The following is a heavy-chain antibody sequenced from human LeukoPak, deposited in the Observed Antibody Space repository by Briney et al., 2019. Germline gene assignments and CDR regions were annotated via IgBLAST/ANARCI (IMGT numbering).Heavy chain of an antibody. Sequence: SETLSLTCTVSGGSISSYYWSWIRQPPGKGLEWIGCIYYSGSTNYNPSLKSRVTISVDTSKNQFSLKLSSVTAADTAVYYCARLFGSGSYGMDVWGQGTTVTVSS. J-gene: IGHJ6*02. CDR2: IYYSGST. CDR1: GGSISSYY. V-gene: IGHV4-59*08. D-gene: IGHD3-10*01. CDR3: ARLFGSGSYGMDV.